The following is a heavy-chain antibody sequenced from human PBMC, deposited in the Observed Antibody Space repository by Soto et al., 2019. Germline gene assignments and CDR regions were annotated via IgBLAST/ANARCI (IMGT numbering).Heavy chain of an antibody. V-gene: IGHV3-21*01. Sequence: GGSLRLSCAASGFTFSRHSMNWVRQAPGKGLACVASISSSSSYIYYADSVKGRFTISRDYAKNSVYRQMNSLRAEDTAVFYCARGDNYDASSGYSNFDYWGHGTLVTVAS. CDR2: ISSSSSYI. D-gene: IGHD3-22*01. J-gene: IGHJ4*01. CDR1: GFTFSRHS. CDR3: ARGDNYDASSGYSNFDY.